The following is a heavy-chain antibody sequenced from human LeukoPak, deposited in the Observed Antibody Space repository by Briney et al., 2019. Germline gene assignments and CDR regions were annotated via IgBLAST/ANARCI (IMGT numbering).Heavy chain of an antibody. V-gene: IGHV7-4-1*02. D-gene: IGHD3-3*01. J-gene: IGHJ5*02. CDR3: AREYYDFWSGYSSPSNWFDP. Sequence: ASVKVSCKASGYTFTNYAMNWVRQAPGQGLEWMGWINTNTGNPTYAQGFTGRFVFSLDTSVSTAYLQISSLKAEDTAVYYCAREYYDFWSGYSSPSNWFDPWGQGTLVTVSS. CDR1: GYTFTNYA. CDR2: INTNTGNP.